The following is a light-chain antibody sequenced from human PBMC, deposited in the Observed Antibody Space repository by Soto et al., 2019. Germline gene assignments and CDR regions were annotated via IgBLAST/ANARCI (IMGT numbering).Light chain of an antibody. CDR1: QVINNY. CDR2: AAS. J-gene: IGKJ1*01. CDR3: QKYNSAPWT. Sequence: DIQMTQSPSSLSASVGDRVTITCRARQVINNYLAWYQQKPGKVPKLLIYAASTLQSGVPFRFSGSGAGTDFTLTISSLQPEDVATYYCQKYNSAPWTVGQGTKVDIK. V-gene: IGKV1-27*01.